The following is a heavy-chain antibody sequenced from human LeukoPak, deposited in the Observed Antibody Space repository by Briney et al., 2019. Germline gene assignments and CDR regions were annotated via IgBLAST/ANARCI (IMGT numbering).Heavy chain of an antibody. CDR3: AKDLAAMVYYDAFDI. D-gene: IGHD5-18*01. Sequence: GGSLRLSCAASGFTFSSYAMSWVRQAPGKGLEWVSAISGSGGSTYYADSVKGRLTISRDNSKNTLYLQMNSLRAEDTAVYYCAKDLAAMVYYDAFDIWGQGTMVTASS. V-gene: IGHV3-23*01. CDR2: ISGSGGST. CDR1: GFTFSSYA. J-gene: IGHJ3*02.